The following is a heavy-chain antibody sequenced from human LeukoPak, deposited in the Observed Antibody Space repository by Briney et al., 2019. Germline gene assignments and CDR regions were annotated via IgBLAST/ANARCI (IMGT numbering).Heavy chain of an antibody. CDR3: ARPRTGTTPYYYYYMDV. J-gene: IGHJ6*03. V-gene: IGHV1-18*01. CDR1: GYTFTSYG. D-gene: IGHD1-7*01. CDR2: ISAYNGNT. Sequence: ASVKVSCKASGYTFTSYGISWVRQAPGQGLEWMGWISAYNGNTNYAQKLQGRVTMTTDTSTSTAYMELRSLRSDDTAMYYCARPRTGTTPYYYYYMDVWGKGTTVTVSS.